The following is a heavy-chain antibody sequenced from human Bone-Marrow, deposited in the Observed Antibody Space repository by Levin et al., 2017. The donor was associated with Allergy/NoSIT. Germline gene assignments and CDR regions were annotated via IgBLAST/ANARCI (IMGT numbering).Heavy chain of an antibody. Sequence: LSLTCAASGFTFSSYEMNWVRQSPGKGLEWISYISSSGSNIFYADSVKGRFTISRDNAKKSVYLQMNSLRAEDTAVYYCARETFDFWSGYLNGGAFDMWGQGTMVTVSS. J-gene: IGHJ3*02. V-gene: IGHV3-48*03. CDR1: GFTFSSYE. CDR2: ISSSGSNI. D-gene: IGHD3-3*01. CDR3: ARETFDFWSGYLNGGAFDM.